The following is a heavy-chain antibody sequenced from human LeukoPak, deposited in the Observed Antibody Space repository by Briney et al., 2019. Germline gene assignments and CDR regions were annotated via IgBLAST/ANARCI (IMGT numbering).Heavy chain of an antibody. CDR1: GYTFFSYG. V-gene: IGHV1-18*01. J-gene: IGHJ4*02. CDR3: ARDLTRTTTVIDY. Sequence: ASVKVSCKASGYTFFSYGITWVRQAPGQGLEWMGWISPYNGHTNYAQKLQGRITMTTDTSTSTAYMELRSLRSDDTAVYDCARDLTRTTTVIDYWGQGTLVTVSS. CDR2: ISPYNGHT. D-gene: IGHD4-17*01.